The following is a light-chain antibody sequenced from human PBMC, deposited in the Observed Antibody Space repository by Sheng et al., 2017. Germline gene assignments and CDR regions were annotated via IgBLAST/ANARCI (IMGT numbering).Light chain of an antibody. CDR3: QQYDNLIFT. Sequence: DIQMTQSPSSLSASVGDRVTITCQASQDISNYLNWYQQKPGKAPKLLIYDASNLETGVPSRFSGSGSGTDFTFTISSLQPEDIATYYCQQYDNLIFTFGP. J-gene: IGKJ3*01. CDR1: QDISNY. V-gene: IGKV1-33*01. CDR2: DAS.